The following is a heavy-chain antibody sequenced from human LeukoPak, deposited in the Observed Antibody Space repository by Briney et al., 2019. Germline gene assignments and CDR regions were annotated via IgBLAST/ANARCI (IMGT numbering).Heavy chain of an antibody. Sequence: PSETLTLTCAVYGGSFSGYYWSWIRQPPGKGLEWIGEIHHSGSTNYNPSLRSRVTILLDTSKNQFSLKLSSVTAADTAVYYCARGLVYYDSNIWGQGTLVTVSS. V-gene: IGHV4-34*01. CDR1: GGSFSGYY. D-gene: IGHD3-22*01. CDR3: ARGLVYYDSNI. J-gene: IGHJ4*02. CDR2: IHHSGST.